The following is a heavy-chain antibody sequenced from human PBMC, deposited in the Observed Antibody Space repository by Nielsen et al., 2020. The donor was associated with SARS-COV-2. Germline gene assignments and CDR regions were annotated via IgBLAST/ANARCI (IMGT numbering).Heavy chain of an antibody. D-gene: IGHD2-2*01. CDR3: ATYRTKSPHGLDY. CDR2: IWYDGSNK. J-gene: IGHJ4*02. Sequence: GESLKISCAASGFTFSSYGMHWVRQAPGKGLEWVAVIWYDGSNKYYADSVKGRFTISRDNSKNTLYLQMNSLRAEDTAAYYCATYRTKSPHGLDYWGQGTLVTVSS. V-gene: IGHV3-33*01. CDR1: GFTFSSYG.